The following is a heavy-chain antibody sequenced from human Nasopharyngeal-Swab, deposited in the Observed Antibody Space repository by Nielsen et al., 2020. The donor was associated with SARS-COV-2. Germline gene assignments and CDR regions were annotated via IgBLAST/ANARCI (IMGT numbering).Heavy chain of an antibody. Sequence: GGSLRLSCAASGFSFSNYGMHWVRQAPGKGLQWVASIWFDGSRKYYADSMKGRYTISRDNSKNTLYLQTNSLRVDDTAVYFCARDRSRYDLLTGYYSRYYFDYWGQGTLVTVSS. D-gene: IGHD3-9*01. J-gene: IGHJ4*02. CDR2: IWFDGSRK. CDR3: ARDRSRYDLLTGYYSRYYFDY. V-gene: IGHV3-33*01. CDR1: GFSFSNYG.